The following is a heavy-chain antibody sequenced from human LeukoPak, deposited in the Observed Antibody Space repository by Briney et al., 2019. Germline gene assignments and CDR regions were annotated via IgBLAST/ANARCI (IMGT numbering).Heavy chain of an antibody. V-gene: IGHV3-23*01. Sequence: GGSLRLSCAASGFTFRNYAMTWVRQAPGKGLEWVSFISESGGNTNYADSVKGRFTTSRDNAKSTLYLQMNSLRAEDTAVYYCARENWYLDSWGQGTLVTVSS. D-gene: IGHD1-1*01. J-gene: IGHJ4*02. CDR1: GFTFRNYA. CDR3: ARENWYLDS. CDR2: ISESGGNT.